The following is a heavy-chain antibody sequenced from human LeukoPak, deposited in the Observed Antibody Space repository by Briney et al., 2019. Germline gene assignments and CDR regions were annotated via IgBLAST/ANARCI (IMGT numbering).Heavy chain of an antibody. CDR1: GGTFSSYA. V-gene: IGHV1-69*13. Sequence: ASVKASCKASGGTFSSYAISWVRQAPGQGLEWMGGIIPIFGTANYAQKFQGRVTITADESTSTAYMELSSLRSEDTAVYYCARNYEGYYFDYWGQGTLVTVSS. J-gene: IGHJ4*02. D-gene: IGHD1-7*01. CDR2: IIPIFGTA. CDR3: ARNYEGYYFDY.